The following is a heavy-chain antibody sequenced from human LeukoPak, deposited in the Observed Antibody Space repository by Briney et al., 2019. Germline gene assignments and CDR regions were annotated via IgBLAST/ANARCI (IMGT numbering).Heavy chain of an antibody. CDR2: MNPYSGIT. Sequence: ASVKVSCKASGYIFTNYYLHWVRQAPGQGLEWMGWMNPYSGITGYTQKFQDRVTMTRDTSISTAYMELSSLTSEDTAVYFCARENVNRGSSWGYDYFGMDVWGQGTAVTVSS. D-gene: IGHD6-13*01. CDR3: ARENVNRGSSWGYDYFGMDV. J-gene: IGHJ6*02. V-gene: IGHV1-8*02. CDR1: GYIFTNYY.